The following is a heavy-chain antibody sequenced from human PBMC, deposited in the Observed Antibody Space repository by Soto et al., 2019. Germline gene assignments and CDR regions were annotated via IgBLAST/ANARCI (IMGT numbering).Heavy chain of an antibody. D-gene: IGHD3-10*01. CDR1: GGSISSGGYY. V-gene: IGHV4-31*03. J-gene: IGHJ4*02. CDR3: AKIKSANYKIISSCFDY. CDR2: IYFSGSS. Sequence: QVQLQESGPGLVKPSQTLSLTCSVSGGSISSGGYYWSWIRQLPGKGLEWIGYIYFSGSSYYNPSLKRRLTIPLDTSKNHSSLRLDSLTAADTAVYYCAKIKSANYKIISSCFDYWGRGTLVTVYS.